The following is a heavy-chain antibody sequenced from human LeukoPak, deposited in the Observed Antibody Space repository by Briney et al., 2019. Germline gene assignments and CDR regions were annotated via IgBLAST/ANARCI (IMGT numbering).Heavy chain of an antibody. D-gene: IGHD1-26*01. V-gene: IGHV3-15*01. J-gene: IGHJ3*02. Sequence: GGSLRLSCAASGFTFSNAWMSWVRQATGKGLEWVGRIKSKTDGGTTDYAAPVKGRFTISRDDSKNTLYLQMNSLKTEDTAVYHCTTDSGSYYDAFDIWGQGTMVTVSS. CDR1: GFTFSNAW. CDR2: IKSKTDGGTT. CDR3: TTDSGSYYDAFDI.